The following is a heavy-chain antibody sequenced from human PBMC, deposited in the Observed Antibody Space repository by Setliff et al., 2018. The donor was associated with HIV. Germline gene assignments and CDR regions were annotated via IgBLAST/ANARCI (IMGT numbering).Heavy chain of an antibody. J-gene: IGHJ5*02. CDR1: GDSISNYY. D-gene: IGHD6-13*01. CDR2: IYTTGST. V-gene: IGHV4-4*09. CDR3: ARVKATAGVMSPEKGRFDP. Sequence: SETLSLTCTVSGDSISNYYWSWVRQPPGKGLEWIGYIYTTGSTNYNPSLKSRVTISVDTSKNQFSLKLSSVTAADTAVYYCARVKATAGVMSPEKGRFDPWGQGTLVTVPS.